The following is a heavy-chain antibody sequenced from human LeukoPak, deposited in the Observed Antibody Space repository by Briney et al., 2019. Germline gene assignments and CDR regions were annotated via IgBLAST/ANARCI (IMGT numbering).Heavy chain of an antibody. V-gene: IGHV3-23*01. CDR2: ITGSGGNT. D-gene: IGHD3-9*01. Sequence: GGSLRLSCAASGFIFTNYAMSWVRQTPGKGLEWVSAITGSGGNTYYSDSVKGRFTISRDNSKNMLFLQMNFVRADDTAVYYCAKSRYFDWLQTYYFDYWGQGTLVTVSS. J-gene: IGHJ4*02. CDR1: GFIFTNYA. CDR3: AKSRYFDWLQTYYFDY.